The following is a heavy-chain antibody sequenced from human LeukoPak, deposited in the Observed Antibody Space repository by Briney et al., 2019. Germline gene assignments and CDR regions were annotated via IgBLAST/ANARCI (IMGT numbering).Heavy chain of an antibody. V-gene: IGHV3-30-3*01. CDR2: ISYDGSNK. D-gene: IGHD2-21*01. CDR3: ARVSGIWYPFDY. CDR1: GFTFSSYA. Sequence: PGRSLRLSCAASGFTFSSYAMHWVRQAPGKGLEWVAVISYDGSNKYYADSVKGRFTISRDNSKNTLYLQMNSLRAEDTAVYYCARVSGIWYPFDYWGQGTLVIVSS. J-gene: IGHJ4*02.